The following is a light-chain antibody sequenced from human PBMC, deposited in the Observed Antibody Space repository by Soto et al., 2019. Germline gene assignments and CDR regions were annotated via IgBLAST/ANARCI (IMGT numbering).Light chain of an antibody. J-gene: IGKJ5*01. Sequence: AIRMTQSPSSFSASTGDRVTITCRASQGISSYLAWYQQKPGKAPKLLIHAASTLQSGVPSRFSGSGSGTDFTLTISCLQSEDFATYYCQQYYSYPPVTFGQGTRLEIK. CDR3: QQYYSYPPVT. CDR1: QGISSY. CDR2: AAS. V-gene: IGKV1-8*01.